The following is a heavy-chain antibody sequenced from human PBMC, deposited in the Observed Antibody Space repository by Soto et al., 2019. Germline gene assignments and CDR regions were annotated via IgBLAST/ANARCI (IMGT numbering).Heavy chain of an antibody. CDR2: INSDGSST. J-gene: IGHJ4*02. Sequence: PGGLLRLSWAAAGVTFSNYWRHRVRQAPGKGLVWVSRINSDGSSTSYADSVKGRFTISRDNAKNTLYLQMNSLRAEDTAVYYCARVYCTGGSCYPLDYWGQGTLVTAPQ. D-gene: IGHD2-15*01. V-gene: IGHV3-74*01. CDR3: ARVYCTGGSCYPLDY. CDR1: GVTFSNYW.